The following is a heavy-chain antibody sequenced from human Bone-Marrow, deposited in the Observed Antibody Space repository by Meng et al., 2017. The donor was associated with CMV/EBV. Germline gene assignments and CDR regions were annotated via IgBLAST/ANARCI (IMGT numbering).Heavy chain of an antibody. CDR2: ISYDGSNK. J-gene: IGHJ4*02. V-gene: IGHV3-30*03. Sequence: GESLKISCAASGFTFSDYYMSWIRQAPGKGLEWVAVISYDGSNKDYADSVKGRFTLSRDNSKNTLYLQMNSLRAEDTAVCYCARGGLMDYWGQGTLVTVSS. CDR3: ARGGLMDY. CDR1: GFTFSDYY. D-gene: IGHD3-16*01.